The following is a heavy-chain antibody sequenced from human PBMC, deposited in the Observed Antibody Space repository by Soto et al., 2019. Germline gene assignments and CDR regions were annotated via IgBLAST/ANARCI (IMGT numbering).Heavy chain of an antibody. D-gene: IGHD3-3*01. CDR2: IYYSGST. CDR3: ARSPGYDFWSGYYDY. J-gene: IGHJ4*02. V-gene: IGHV4-30-4*01. CDR1: GGSISSGDYY. Sequence: TLSLTCTVSGGSISSGDYYWSWIRQPPGKGLEWIGYIYYSGSTYYNPSLKSRVTISVDTSKNQFSLKLSSVTAADTAVYYCARSPGYDFWSGYYDYWGQGTLVTVSS.